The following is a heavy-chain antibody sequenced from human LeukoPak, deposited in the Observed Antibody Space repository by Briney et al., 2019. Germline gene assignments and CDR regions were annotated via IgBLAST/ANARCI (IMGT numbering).Heavy chain of an antibody. CDR2: FDPEDGET. Sequence: ASVKVSCKVSGYTLTELSMHWVRQAPGKGLEWMGGFDPEDGETIYAQKFQGRVTMTEDTSTATAYMELSSLRSEDTAVYYCATAPRDSSGYYSDYWGQGTLVTVSS. D-gene: IGHD3-22*01. CDR1: GYTLTELS. V-gene: IGHV1-24*01. CDR3: ATAPRDSSGYYSDY. J-gene: IGHJ4*02.